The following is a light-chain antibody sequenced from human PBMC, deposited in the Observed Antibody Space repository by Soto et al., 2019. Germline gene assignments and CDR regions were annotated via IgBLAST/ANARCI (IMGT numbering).Light chain of an antibody. CDR2: DVS. V-gene: IGLV2-14*01. CDR1: SSDVGGYNY. J-gene: IGLJ2*01. Sequence: QSALTQRASVSGSPGQSIAISCTGTSSDVGGYNYVSWYQQHPGNAPKLMIYDVSNRPSGVSNRFSGSKSGNTASLTISGLQAEDEADYYCSSYTSSSTRVFGGGTKLTVL. CDR3: SSYTSSSTRV.